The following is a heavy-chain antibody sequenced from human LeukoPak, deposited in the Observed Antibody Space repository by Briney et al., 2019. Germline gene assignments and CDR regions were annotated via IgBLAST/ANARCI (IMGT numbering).Heavy chain of an antibody. CDR2: IYSGGST. Sequence: PGGSLRLSCAASGFTVSSNYMSWVRQAPGKGLEWVSVIYSGGSTYYADSVEDRFTISRDNPKNTLYLQMNSLRAEDTAVYYCARVPRGYFDSWGQGTLVTVSS. D-gene: IGHD3-10*01. J-gene: IGHJ4*02. V-gene: IGHV3-66*01. CDR1: GFTVSSNY. CDR3: ARVPRGYFDS.